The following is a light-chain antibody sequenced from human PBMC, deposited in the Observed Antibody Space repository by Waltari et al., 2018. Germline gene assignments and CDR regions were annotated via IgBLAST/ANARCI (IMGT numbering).Light chain of an antibody. Sequence: EIVLTPAPGTLSLSPRERDTLSCRASPSVSRALAWYQQNPGQAPRLLIYGASNRATGIPDRFSGSGSGTDFSLIISRLEPEDFAVYYCQHYVSLPVTFGQGTKVEIK. V-gene: IGKV3-20*01. J-gene: IGKJ1*01. CDR1: PSVSRA. CDR3: QHYVSLPVT. CDR2: GAS.